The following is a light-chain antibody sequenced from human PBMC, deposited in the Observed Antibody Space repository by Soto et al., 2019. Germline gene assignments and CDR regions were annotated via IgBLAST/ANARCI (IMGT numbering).Light chain of an antibody. CDR2: DAS. J-gene: IGKJ4*01. CDR1: QSVSSY. CDR3: QQRSNWLT. Sequence: EIVLTQSPATLSLSPGERATLSCRASQSVSSYLAWYQQKPGQAPRLLIYDASNRATGIPARFSGSGSGTDFPLTISNLEPEDFTVYYCQQRSNWLTFGGGTKVEIK. V-gene: IGKV3-11*01.